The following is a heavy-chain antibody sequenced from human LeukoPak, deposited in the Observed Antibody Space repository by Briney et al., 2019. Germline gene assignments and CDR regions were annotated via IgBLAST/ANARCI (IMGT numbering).Heavy chain of an antibody. V-gene: IGHV4-39*07. J-gene: IGHJ4*02. CDR3: ARILYGSGVGAPRVDY. Sequence: SQTLSLTCTVSGGSISSGSYYWSWIRQPPGKGLEWIGEINHSGSTNYNPSLKSRVTISVDTSKNQFSLKLSSVTAADTAVYYCARILYGSGVGAPRVDYWGQGSLVTVSS. CDR1: GGSISSGSYY. CDR2: INHSGST. D-gene: IGHD3-10*01.